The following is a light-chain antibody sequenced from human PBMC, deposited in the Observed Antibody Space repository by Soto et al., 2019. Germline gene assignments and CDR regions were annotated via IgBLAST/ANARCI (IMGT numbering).Light chain of an antibody. Sequence: DIVLTQSPATLSLSPGERATLSCRASQSVSNYLAWYQQKPGQAPRLLIYGASTRATGVPARFSGSGSGTEFTLTISSLQSEDFAVYYCQQYSNWPSWTFGQGTKVDIK. CDR1: QSVSNY. CDR3: QQYSNWPSWT. J-gene: IGKJ1*01. CDR2: GAS. V-gene: IGKV3-15*01.